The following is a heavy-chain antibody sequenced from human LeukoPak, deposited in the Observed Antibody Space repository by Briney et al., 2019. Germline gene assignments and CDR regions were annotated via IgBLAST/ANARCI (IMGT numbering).Heavy chain of an antibody. V-gene: IGHV3-9*01. CDR2: ISWNSGSI. Sequence: GRSLRLSCAASGFTFDDYAMHWVRQAPGKGLEWVSGISWNSGSIGYADSVKGRFTISRDNAKNSLYLQMNSLRAEDTALYYCAKDIMRRGLGLVDYWGQGTLVTVSS. CDR3: AKDIMRRGLGLVDY. CDR1: GFTFDDYA. J-gene: IGHJ4*02. D-gene: IGHD3/OR15-3a*01.